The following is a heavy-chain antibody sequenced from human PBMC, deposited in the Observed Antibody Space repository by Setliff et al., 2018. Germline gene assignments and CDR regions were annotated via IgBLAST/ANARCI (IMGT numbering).Heavy chain of an antibody. J-gene: IGHJ4*02. Sequence: SETLSLTCTVYGVSLSDYYWGWVRQPPGKGMEWIGSVYYSGYTYYNPSLQSRVTISIDTSKNQFSLKMSSVTAADTAMYYCAGTPALGTSWLSPFDYWGQGTLVTVSS. CDR3: AGTPALGTSWLSPFDY. CDR1: GVSLSDYY. D-gene: IGHD5-12*01. V-gene: IGHV4-38-2*02. CDR2: VYYSGYT.